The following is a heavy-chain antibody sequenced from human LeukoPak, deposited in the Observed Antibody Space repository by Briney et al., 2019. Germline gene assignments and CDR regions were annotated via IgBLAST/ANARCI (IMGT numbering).Heavy chain of an antibody. D-gene: IGHD3-22*01. Sequence: PGGSLRLSCAASGFTFSSHWMHWVRQAPGKGLVWVSRINSDGSSISYADSVKGRFTISRDNAKNTLYLQMNSLRAEDTAVYYCARVVYYDSSGYNYWGQGTLVTVSS. V-gene: IGHV3-74*01. J-gene: IGHJ4*02. CDR1: GFTFSSHW. CDR2: INSDGSSI. CDR3: ARVVYYDSSGYNY.